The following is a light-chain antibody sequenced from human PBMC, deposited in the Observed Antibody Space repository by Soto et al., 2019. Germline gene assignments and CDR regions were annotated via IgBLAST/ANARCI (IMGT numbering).Light chain of an antibody. Sequence: QSVLAQPASVSGSPGQSITISCTGTSSDVGRYNYVSWFQQHPGKAPKLLIYDVSNWPSGVSDRVSGSKSGNTASLTISGLQAEDEADYYCSSFTTSSTFVVGTGTKLTVL. CDR3: SSFTTSSTFV. CDR2: DVS. CDR1: SSDVGRYNY. V-gene: IGLV2-14*01. J-gene: IGLJ1*01.